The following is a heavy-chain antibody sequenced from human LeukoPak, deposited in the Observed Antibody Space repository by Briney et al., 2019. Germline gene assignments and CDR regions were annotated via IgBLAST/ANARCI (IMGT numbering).Heavy chain of an antibody. CDR1: GYSFTSYW. D-gene: IGHD1-14*01. CDR3: ARQSTPPERYYYYMDV. J-gene: IGHJ6*03. V-gene: IGHV5-51*01. CDR2: IYPNDSDT. Sequence: GESLKISCKGSGYSFTSYWIGWVRQMPGKGLEWMGIIYPNDSDTRYSPSFQGQVTISADKSISTAYLQWSSLKASDTAMYYCARQSTPPERYYYYMDVWGKGTTVTVSS.